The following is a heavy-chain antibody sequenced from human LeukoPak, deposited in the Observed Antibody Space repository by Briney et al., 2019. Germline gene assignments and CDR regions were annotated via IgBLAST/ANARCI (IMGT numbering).Heavy chain of an antibody. Sequence: GGSLRLSCAASGFTFSSYAMSWVRQAPGKGLEWVSAISGSGGSTYYADSVKGRFTISRDNSKNTLYLQMNSLRADDTAVYYCAKDPYSSSSWPYYFDYWGQGTLVTVSS. D-gene: IGHD6-13*01. CDR3: AKDPYSSSSWPYYFDY. J-gene: IGHJ4*02. V-gene: IGHV3-23*01. CDR1: GFTFSSYA. CDR2: ISGSGGST.